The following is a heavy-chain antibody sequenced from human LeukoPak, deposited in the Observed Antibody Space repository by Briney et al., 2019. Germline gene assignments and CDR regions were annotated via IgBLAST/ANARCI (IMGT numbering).Heavy chain of an antibody. CDR3: ASWTIAAPGVGWFDP. CDR2: IYYSGST. D-gene: IGHD6-13*01. V-gene: IGHV4-59*08. CDR1: GGSISSYY. J-gene: IGHJ5*02. Sequence: PSETLSLTCTVSGGSISSYYWSWIRQPPGKGLEWIGYIYYSGSTNYNPSLKSRVTISVDTSKNQFSLKLSSVTAADTAVYYCASWTIAAPGVGWFDPWGQGTLVTVSS.